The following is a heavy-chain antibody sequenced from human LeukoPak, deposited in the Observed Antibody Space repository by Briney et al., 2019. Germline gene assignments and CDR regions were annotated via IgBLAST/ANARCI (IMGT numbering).Heavy chain of an antibody. V-gene: IGHV1-2*02. CDR2: INPNSGGT. CDR3: ARDLTTRSAY. CDR1: GYAFTDYY. D-gene: IGHD4-11*01. Sequence: GASVKVSCKASGYAFTDYYMHWVREAPGQGVEWMGWINPNSGGTNYERKFQGRVTMTRDTSISTAYMELSRLRSDDTAVYYCARDLTTRSAYWGQGTLVTVSS. J-gene: IGHJ4*02.